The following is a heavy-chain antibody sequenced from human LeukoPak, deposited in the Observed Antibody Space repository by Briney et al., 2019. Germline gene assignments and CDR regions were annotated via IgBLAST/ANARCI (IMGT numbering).Heavy chain of an antibody. CDR3: ARSRVVTAYDASDI. CDR1: GGTFSSYA. J-gene: IGHJ3*02. Sequence: SVKVSCKASGGTFSSYAISWVRQAPGQGLEWMGGIIPIFGTANYAQKFQGRVTITADKSTSTAYMELSSLRSEDMAVYYCARSRVVTAYDASDIWGQGTMVTVSS. D-gene: IGHD2-21*02. V-gene: IGHV1-69*06. CDR2: IIPIFGTA.